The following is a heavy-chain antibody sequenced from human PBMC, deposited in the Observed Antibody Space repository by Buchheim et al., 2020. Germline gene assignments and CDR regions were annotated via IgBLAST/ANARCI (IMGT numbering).Heavy chain of an antibody. CDR2: ISGSGGST. CDR1: GFTFSSYA. Sequence: EVQLLESGGGLVQPGGSLRLSCAASGFTFSSYAMSWVRQAPGKGLEWVSAISGSGGSTYYAASVKGRFTISRDNPKNTLYLQMNSLRAEDTAVYYCAKQALYYYDSSGYYGYYFDYWGQGTL. D-gene: IGHD3-22*01. J-gene: IGHJ4*02. V-gene: IGHV3-23*01. CDR3: AKQALYYYDSSGYYGYYFDY.